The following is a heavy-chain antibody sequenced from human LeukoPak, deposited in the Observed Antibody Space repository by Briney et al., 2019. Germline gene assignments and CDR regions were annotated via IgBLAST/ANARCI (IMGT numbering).Heavy chain of an antibody. CDR2: INPSGGST. D-gene: IGHD5-24*01. CDR1: GYTFTSYY. CDR3: ARSGEMATITPGNWFDP. J-gene: IGHJ5*02. V-gene: IGHV1-46*01. Sequence: ASVKVSCKASGYTFTSYYMHWVRQAPGQGLEWMGIINPSGGSTSYAQKFQGRVTMTRDMSTSTVYMELSSLRSEDTAVYYCARSGEMATITPGNWFDPWGQGTLVTVSS.